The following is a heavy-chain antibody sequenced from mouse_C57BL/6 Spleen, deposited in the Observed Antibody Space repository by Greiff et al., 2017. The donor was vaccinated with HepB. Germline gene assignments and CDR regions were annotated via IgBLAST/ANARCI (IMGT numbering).Heavy chain of an antibody. V-gene: IGHV1-64*01. D-gene: IGHD1-1*01. J-gene: IGHJ4*01. Sequence: QVQLQQPGAELVKPGASVKLSCKASGYTFTSYWMHWVKQRPGQGLEWIGMIHPNSGSTNYNEKFKSKATLTVDKSSSTAYMQLSSLTSEDSAVYYCAYYYGSRNYAMDYWGQGTSVTVSS. CDR1: GYTFTSYW. CDR2: IHPNSGST. CDR3: AYYYGSRNYAMDY.